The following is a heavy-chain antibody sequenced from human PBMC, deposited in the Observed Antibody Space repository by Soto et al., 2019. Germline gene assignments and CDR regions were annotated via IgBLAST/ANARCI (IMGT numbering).Heavy chain of an antibody. J-gene: IGHJ6*02. D-gene: IGHD3-10*01. CDR2: TYYRSKWYN. V-gene: IGHV6-1*01. CDR1: GDSVSSNSAA. CDR3: YCVRGTPTPGLDI. Sequence: QTLSLTCVISGDSVSSNSAAWHWIRQSPSRGLEWLGRTYYRSKWYNDYAVSVKSRITINPDTSKNQFSLQLNMDSLRVGDTATYYCVRGTPTPGLDIWGRGTTVTVSS.